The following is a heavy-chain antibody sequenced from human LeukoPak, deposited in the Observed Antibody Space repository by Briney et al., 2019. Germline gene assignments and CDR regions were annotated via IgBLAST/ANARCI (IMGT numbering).Heavy chain of an antibody. D-gene: IGHD5-12*01. CDR1: GFTFSSYA. CDR2: ISYDGSNK. Sequence: PGGSLRLSCAASGFTFSSYAMHWVRQAPGKGLEWVAVISYDGSNKYYADSVKGRFTISRDNSKNTLYLQMNSLRAEDTAVYHCAKDFPISGYDLVPSRDWYFDLWGRGTLVTVSS. CDR3: AKDFPISGYDLVPSRDWYFDL. J-gene: IGHJ2*01. V-gene: IGHV3-30-3*01.